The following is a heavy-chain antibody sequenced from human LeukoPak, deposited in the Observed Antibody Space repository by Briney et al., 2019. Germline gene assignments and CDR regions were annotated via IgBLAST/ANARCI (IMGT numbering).Heavy chain of an antibody. V-gene: IGHV3-48*03. J-gene: IGHJ4*02. CDR1: GFTFSSYA. CDR2: ISSSGSTI. Sequence: GGSLRLSCAASGFTFSSYAMSWVRQAPGKGLEWVSYISSSGSTIYYADSVKGRFTISRDNAKNSLYLQMNSLRAEDTAVYYCARDGKGLAYYFDYWGQGTLVTASS. CDR3: ARDGKGLAYYFDY. D-gene: IGHD6-19*01.